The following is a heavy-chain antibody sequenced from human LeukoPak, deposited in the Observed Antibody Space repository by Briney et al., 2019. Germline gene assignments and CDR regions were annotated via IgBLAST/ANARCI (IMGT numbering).Heavy chain of an antibody. J-gene: IGHJ4*02. CDR2: IYXSGST. CDR3: ARERCSSCCFDY. V-gene: IGHV4-59*01. CDR1: GDSISSYY. Sequence: PSETLSLTCTVSGDSISSYYWSWIRQPPGKGLXWIGYIYXSGSTNYNPSLQSRVTISVDTSKNQFSLKLSSVTAADTAVYYCARERCSSCCFDYWGQGTLVTVSS. D-gene: IGHD6-13*01.